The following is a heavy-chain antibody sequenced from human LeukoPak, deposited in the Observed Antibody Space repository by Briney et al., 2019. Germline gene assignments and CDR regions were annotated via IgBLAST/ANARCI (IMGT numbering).Heavy chain of an antibody. CDR3: AREKYSSGFFDY. D-gene: IGHD6-19*01. Sequence: GGCLRLSCAASGFTFSSNAMSWVRRAPGKGLGWVSAISGSDGRTYYADSVKGRFTISRDNSKNTLYLQMNSLRAEDTAIYYCAREKYSSGFFDYWGQGTLVTVSS. J-gene: IGHJ4*02. CDR2: ISGSDGRT. CDR1: GFTFSSNA. V-gene: IGHV3-23*01.